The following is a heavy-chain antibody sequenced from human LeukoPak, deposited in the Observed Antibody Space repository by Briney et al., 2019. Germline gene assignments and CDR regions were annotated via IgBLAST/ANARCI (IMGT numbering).Heavy chain of an antibody. D-gene: IGHD6-19*01. CDR3: ARDKESSGWYNFDY. V-gene: IGHV3-53*01. CDR2: IYSGGST. J-gene: IGHJ4*02. Sequence: GGSLRLSCAASGFTVSSNYMSWVRQAPGKGLESVSVIYSGGSTYYADSVKGRFTISRDNSKNTLYLQMNSLRAEDTAVYYCARDKESSGWYNFDYWGQGTLVTVSS. CDR1: GFTVSSNY.